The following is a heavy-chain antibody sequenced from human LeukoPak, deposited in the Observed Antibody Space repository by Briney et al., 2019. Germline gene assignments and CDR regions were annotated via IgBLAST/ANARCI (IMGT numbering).Heavy chain of an antibody. Sequence: SETLSLTCDVPGGSITQTNYWTWVRQPPGKGLEWIGEVNLQGSTNYNPSLMGRVAISVDTSENHVSLQLTSVTAADTAVYYCARDRGIAAAGIYYYYGMDVWGQGTTVTVSS. J-gene: IGHJ6*02. V-gene: IGHV4-4*02. D-gene: IGHD6-25*01. CDR1: GGSITQTNY. CDR3: ARDRGIAAAGIYYYYGMDV. CDR2: VNLQGST.